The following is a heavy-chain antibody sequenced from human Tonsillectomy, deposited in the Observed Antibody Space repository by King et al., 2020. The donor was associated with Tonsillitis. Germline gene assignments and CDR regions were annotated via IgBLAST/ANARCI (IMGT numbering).Heavy chain of an antibody. V-gene: IGHV1-2*02. CDR1: GYTFTDYY. Sequence: VQLVESGAEVKKPGASVKVSCKASGYTFTDYYIHWVRQAPGQGLEWMGWINPNSGDTNYAQKFQGRVTMTWDTSISTASMELSSLRSDDTAVYFCARGSREYGDYVFDYWGQGTLVTVSS. J-gene: IGHJ4*02. D-gene: IGHD4-17*01. CDR2: INPNSGDT. CDR3: ARGSREYGDYVFDY.